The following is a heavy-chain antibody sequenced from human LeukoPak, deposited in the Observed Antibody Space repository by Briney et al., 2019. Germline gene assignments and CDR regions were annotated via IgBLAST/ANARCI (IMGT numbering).Heavy chain of an antibody. CDR3: ARGAGRGVMDFDY. D-gene: IGHD3-10*01. V-gene: IGHV4-31*03. CDR2: IYYSGST. CDR1: GGSISRGGYY. Sequence: PSQTLSLTCTVSGGSISRGGYYWAWIRQHPGKGLGWIGYIYYSGSTYYNPSLKSRLTLSVDTSNNQFSLKASPVTAGDTGGYYWARGAGRGVMDFDYWGQGTLVTVSS. J-gene: IGHJ4*02.